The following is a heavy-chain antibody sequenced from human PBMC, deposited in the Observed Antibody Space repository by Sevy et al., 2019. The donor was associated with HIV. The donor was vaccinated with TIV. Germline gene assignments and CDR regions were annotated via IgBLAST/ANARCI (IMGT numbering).Heavy chain of an antibody. V-gene: IGHV4-59*08. CDR3: ARRNDFDI. CDR1: GGSINSDH. CDR2: VYYTGGT. Sequence: SETLFLTCTVSGGSINSDHWNWIRQPPGKGLEWIGYVYYTGGTNYNPSLKNRVTISVDRTKNQFSLKLTSVTAADTAVYYWARRNDFDIWGQGTMVTVSS. J-gene: IGHJ3*02.